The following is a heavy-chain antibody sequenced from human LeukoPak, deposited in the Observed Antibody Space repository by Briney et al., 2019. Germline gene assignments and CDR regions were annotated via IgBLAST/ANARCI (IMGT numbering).Heavy chain of an antibody. D-gene: IGHD5-18*01. CDR1: GFSLSTSGVG. Sequence: SGPTLVKPTQTLTLTCTFSGFSLSTSGVGVGWIRQPPGKALEWLALIYWNDYKRYSPSLKSRLTITKDASKNQVVLAMTNMDPVDTATYYCAHIKRGYSYSRDYYYYMDVWGKGTTVTVSS. V-gene: IGHV2-5*01. J-gene: IGHJ6*03. CDR2: IYWNDYK. CDR3: AHIKRGYSYSRDYYYYMDV.